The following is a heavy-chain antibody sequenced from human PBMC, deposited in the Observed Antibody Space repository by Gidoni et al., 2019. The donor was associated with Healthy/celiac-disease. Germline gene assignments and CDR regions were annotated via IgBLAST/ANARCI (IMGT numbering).Heavy chain of an antibody. Sequence: QVQLVQSGAAVKKPGASVKVSCKASGYTFTSHAMHWVRTAPGQRLEWIGWNNAGNGKTKYSQKFQGRITITRDTSASKAYMELSSLKSEDTAVYYCARDTSIAAPGELDYWGQGTLVTVSS. J-gene: IGHJ4*02. CDR1: GYTFTSHA. D-gene: IGHD6-6*01. V-gene: IGHV1-3*01. CDR2: NNAGNGKT. CDR3: ARDTSIAAPGELDY.